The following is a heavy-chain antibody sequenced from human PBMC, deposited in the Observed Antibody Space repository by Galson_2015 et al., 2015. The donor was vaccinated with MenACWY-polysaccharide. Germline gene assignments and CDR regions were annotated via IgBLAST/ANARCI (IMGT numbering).Heavy chain of an antibody. CDR3: ARAAWLDV. CDR2: ISSGSGTI. V-gene: IGHV3-48*01. J-gene: IGHJ6*02. Sequence: SLRLSCAASGFTFSSYNMNWVRQAPGKGLEWVSCISSGSGTIYYADSVKGRFTISRDNAKNSLYLQMNSLRAEDTAVCYCARAAWLDVWGQGTTVTVSS. D-gene: IGHD2-15*01. CDR1: GFTFSSYN.